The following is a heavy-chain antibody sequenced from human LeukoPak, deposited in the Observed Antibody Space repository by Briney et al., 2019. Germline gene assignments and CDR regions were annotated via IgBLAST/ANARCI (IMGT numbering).Heavy chain of an antibody. Sequence: GGSLRLSCAASGFTFSSYSMNWVRQAPGKGLEWVSSISSSSSYIYYADSVKGRFTISRDNSKNSLSLQMNSLKTEDTALYYCAKGSRLGEISLYRPFDYWGQGILVTVSS. CDR1: GFTFSSYS. CDR2: ISSSSSYI. CDR3: AKGSRLGEISLYRPFDY. V-gene: IGHV3-21*04. D-gene: IGHD3-16*02. J-gene: IGHJ4*02.